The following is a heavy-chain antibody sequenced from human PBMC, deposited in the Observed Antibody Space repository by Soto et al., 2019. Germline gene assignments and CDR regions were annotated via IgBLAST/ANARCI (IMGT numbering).Heavy chain of an antibody. CDR2: ITGSGDST. V-gene: IGHV3-23*01. CDR1: GFTFSSYA. D-gene: IGHD3-3*01. Sequence: GGSLRLSCAASGFTFSSYAMSWVRQAPGKGLEWVSAITGSGDSTYYADSVKGRFTVSRDNSKNTLYLQMNSLRAEDTAVCYCAKVFVFTIREGFDYWGLGTLVTVSS. CDR3: AKVFVFTIREGFDY. J-gene: IGHJ4*02.